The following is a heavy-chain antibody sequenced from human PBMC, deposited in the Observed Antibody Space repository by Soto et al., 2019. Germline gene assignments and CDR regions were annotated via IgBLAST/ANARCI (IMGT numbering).Heavy chain of an antibody. CDR2: ILSGGDT. J-gene: IGHJ4*02. D-gene: IGHD3-10*01. CDR3: ARGYWRFGESYYFDY. Sequence: PWGSLRLSCAASGFTVISGYISFVRHSPFMWLEWVSVILSGGDTYYADSVKGRFTVSRDNSQNTVYLQMNSLRGEDTATYYCARGYWRFGESYYFDYWGQGSLVTVSS. CDR1: GFTVISGY. V-gene: IGHV3-53*01.